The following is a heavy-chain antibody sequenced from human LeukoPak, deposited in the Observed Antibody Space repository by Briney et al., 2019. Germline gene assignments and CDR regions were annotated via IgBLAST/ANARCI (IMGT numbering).Heavy chain of an antibody. Sequence: SVNVSFKSSGGTFSSYAISWVRQALGQGGEWVGWIIPIFGTTIYAQKCHVSVRITTYVSTSTAYLELSRHRSEDTAGDDCARGVWVYYYMDVWGKGTTVTVSS. CDR1: GGTFSSYA. D-gene: IGHD2-8*01. CDR2: IIPIFGTT. CDR3: ARGVWVYYYMDV. V-gene: IGHV1-69*05. J-gene: IGHJ6*03.